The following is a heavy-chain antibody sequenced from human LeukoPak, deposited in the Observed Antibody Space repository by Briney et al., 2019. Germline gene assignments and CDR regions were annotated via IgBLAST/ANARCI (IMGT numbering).Heavy chain of an antibody. CDR3: ARYSGYYYLVDAFDI. D-gene: IGHD3-22*01. CDR2: IYPGDSDT. J-gene: IGHJ3*02. CDR1: GYSFTSYW. V-gene: IGHV5-51*01. Sequence: GESLKISCKGSGYSFTSYWIGWVRQMPGKGLEWMEIIYPGDSDTRYCPSFQGQVTISADKSISTAYLQWSSLKASDTAMYYCARYSGYYYLVDAFDIWGQGTMVTVSS.